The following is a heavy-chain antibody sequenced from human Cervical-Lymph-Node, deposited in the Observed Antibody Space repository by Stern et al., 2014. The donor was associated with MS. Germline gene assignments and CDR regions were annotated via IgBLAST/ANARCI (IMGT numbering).Heavy chain of an antibody. J-gene: IGHJ4*02. D-gene: IGHD6-13*01. CDR3: ARGRAKLAGVDY. Sequence: QLQLQESGPGLVKPSETLSLTCTVSGGSISSYYWRWIRQPPGKGLEWIGYIYYSGSTNYNPSLKSRVTISVDTSKNQFSLKLSSVTAADTAVYYCARGRAKLAGVDYWGQGTLVTVSS. V-gene: IGHV4-59*01. CDR2: IYYSGST. CDR1: GGSISSYY.